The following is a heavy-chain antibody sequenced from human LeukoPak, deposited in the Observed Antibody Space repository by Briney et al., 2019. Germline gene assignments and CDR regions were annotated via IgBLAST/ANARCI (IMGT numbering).Heavy chain of an antibody. D-gene: IGHD3/OR15-3a*01. CDR2: IKQDGSEK. J-gene: IGHJ4*02. CDR3: ARAFDRFGLVIMNFDY. CDR1: GFTFSNYN. Sequence: GGSLRLSCAASGFTFSNYNLNWVRQAPGKGLEWVANIKQDGSEKHYVDSVQGRFTISRDNAKNSLFLQMNSLRAEDTAVYYCARAFDRFGLVIMNFDYWGQGTLVTVSS. V-gene: IGHV3-7*01.